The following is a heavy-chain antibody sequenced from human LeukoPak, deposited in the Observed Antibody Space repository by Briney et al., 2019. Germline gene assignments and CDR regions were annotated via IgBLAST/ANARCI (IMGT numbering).Heavy chain of an antibody. D-gene: IGHD5-18*01. J-gene: IGHJ3*02. Sequence: GESLKISCEGSGYSFTNYWIDWVRQMPGKGLEWMGIIYPDDSDTIYSPSFQGQVTISADKSISTAYLQWSSLKASDTAIYYCARSPEEVDTPRNDDGFDIWGQGTMVTVSS. CDR3: ARSPEEVDTPRNDDGFDI. CDR2: IYPDDSDT. CDR1: GYSFTNYW. V-gene: IGHV5-51*01.